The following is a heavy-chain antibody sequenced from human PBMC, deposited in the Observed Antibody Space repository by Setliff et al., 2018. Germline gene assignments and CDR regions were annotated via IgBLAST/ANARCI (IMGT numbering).Heavy chain of an antibody. CDR3: TSAKLERRTGHHYYMDV. CDR2: IRSRNDGGTT. Sequence: PGGSLRLSCAASGLTFSHAWMTWVRQSPGKGLEWVGRIRSRNDGGTTDYAAPVKGRFTFSRDDSKNTLYLQMNNLKTDDTATYYCTSAKLERRTGHHYYMDVWGKGTTVTVSS. CDR1: GLTFSHAW. D-gene: IGHD1-1*01. J-gene: IGHJ6*03. V-gene: IGHV3-15*01.